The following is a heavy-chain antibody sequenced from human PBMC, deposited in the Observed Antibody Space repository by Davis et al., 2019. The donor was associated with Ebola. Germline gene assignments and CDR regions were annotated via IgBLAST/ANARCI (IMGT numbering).Heavy chain of an antibody. CDR1: GGPISTYY. Sequence: SETLSLTCTVSGGPISTYYWTWIRQPAGKGLEWIGRIDKSGNTNYNPSLGSRVSMSVDTSKNQFSLKLHSVTAADTALYYCARFIVGPTNWFDPWGQGTLVTVSS. D-gene: IGHD1-26*01. CDR3: ARFIVGPTNWFDP. J-gene: IGHJ5*02. V-gene: IGHV4-4*07. CDR2: IDKSGNT.